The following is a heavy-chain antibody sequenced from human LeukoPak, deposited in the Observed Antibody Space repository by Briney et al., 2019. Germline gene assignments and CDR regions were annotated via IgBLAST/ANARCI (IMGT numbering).Heavy chain of an antibody. CDR1: GYTFTGYY. CDR2: INPNSGGT. J-gene: IGHJ4*02. Sequence: ASVKVSCKASGYTFTGYYMHWVRQAPGQGLEWMGWINPNSGGTNYAQKFQGRVTMTRDTSISTAYMELSRLRSDDTAVYYCARGRQMIGRYSGSTGYRGQGTLVTVSS. CDR3: ARGRQMIGRYSGSTGY. D-gene: IGHD1-26*01. V-gene: IGHV1-2*02.